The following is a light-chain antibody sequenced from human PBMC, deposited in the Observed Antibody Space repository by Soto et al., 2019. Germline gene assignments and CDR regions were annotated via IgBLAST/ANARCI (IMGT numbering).Light chain of an antibody. CDR2: EGS. Sequence: ALTQPASVSGSPGQSITISCTGTSSDVGSYNLVSWYQQHPGKAPKLMIYEGSKRPSGVSNRFSGSKSGNTASLTISGLQAEDEADYYCCSYAGSSTFEVFGTGTKLTVL. CDR1: SSDVGSYNL. V-gene: IGLV2-23*03. CDR3: CSYAGSSTFEV. J-gene: IGLJ1*01.